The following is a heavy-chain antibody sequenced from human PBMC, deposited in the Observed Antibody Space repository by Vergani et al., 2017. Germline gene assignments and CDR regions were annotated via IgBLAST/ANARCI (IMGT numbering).Heavy chain of an antibody. J-gene: IGHJ5*02. Sequence: QVQLQESGPGLVKPSETLSLTCTVSGGPISSYYWSWIRQPPGKGLEWIGYIYYSGSTNYNPSLKSRVTISVDTSKNQFSLKLSSVTAADTAVYYCARVSNXFDPWGQGTLVTVSS. V-gene: IGHV4-59*01. CDR2: IYYSGST. CDR1: GGPISSYY. CDR3: ARVSNXFDP.